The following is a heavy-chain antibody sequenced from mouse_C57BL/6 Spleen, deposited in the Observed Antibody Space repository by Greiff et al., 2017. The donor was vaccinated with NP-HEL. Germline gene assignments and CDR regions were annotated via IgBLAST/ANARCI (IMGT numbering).Heavy chain of an antibody. CDR1: GFTFSDFY. J-gene: IGHJ1*03. CDR2: SRNKANDYTT. CDR3: ARDAGWLRRDWYFDV. V-gene: IGHV7-1*01. D-gene: IGHD2-2*01. Sequence: EVNVVESGGGLVQSGRSLRLSCATSGFTFSDFYMEWVRQAPGKGLEWIAASRNKANDYTTEYSASVKGRFIVSRDTSQSILYLQMNALRAEDTAIYYCARDAGWLRRDWYFDVWGTGTTVTVSS.